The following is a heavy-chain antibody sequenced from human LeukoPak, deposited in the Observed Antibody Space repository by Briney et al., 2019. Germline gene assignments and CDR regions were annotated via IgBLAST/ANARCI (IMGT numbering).Heavy chain of an antibody. D-gene: IGHD4-17*01. CDR2: IYSGGST. Sequence: GGSLRLSCTASGFTVSSNYMSWVRQAPGKGLEWVSVIYSGGSTYYADSVKGRFTISRDNSKNTLYLQMNSLRAEDTAVYYCARVDYGDYGFDYWGQGTLVTVSS. CDR3: ARVDYGDYGFDY. V-gene: IGHV3-66*01. J-gene: IGHJ4*02. CDR1: GFTVSSNY.